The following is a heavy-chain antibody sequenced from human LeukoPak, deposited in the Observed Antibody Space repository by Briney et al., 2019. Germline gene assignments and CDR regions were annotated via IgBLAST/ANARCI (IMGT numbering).Heavy chain of an antibody. J-gene: IGHJ5*02. V-gene: IGHV4-39*01. CDR1: GGSISSSSYY. Sequence: SETLSLTCTVSGGSISSSSYYWGWIRQPPGKGLEWIGSIYYSGSTYYNPSLKSRVTISVDTSKNQFSLKLSSVTAADTAVYYCARGVETNWFDPWGQGTLVTVSS. CDR2: IYYSGST. CDR3: ARGVETNWFDP.